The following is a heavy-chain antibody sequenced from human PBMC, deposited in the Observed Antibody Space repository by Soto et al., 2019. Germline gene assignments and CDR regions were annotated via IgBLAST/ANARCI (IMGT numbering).Heavy chain of an antibody. J-gene: IGHJ4*02. D-gene: IGHD2-2*01. CDR3: ARGCSSTSCSYIYPGYYFDY. CDR2: IIPIFGTA. V-gene: IGHV1-69*13. CDR1: GGTFSSYA. Sequence: SVKVSCKASGGTFSSYAISWVRQAPGQGLEWMGGIIPIFGTANYAQKFQGRVTITADESTSTAYMELSSLRSEDTAVYYCARGCSSTSCSYIYPGYYFDYWGQGTLVTVSS.